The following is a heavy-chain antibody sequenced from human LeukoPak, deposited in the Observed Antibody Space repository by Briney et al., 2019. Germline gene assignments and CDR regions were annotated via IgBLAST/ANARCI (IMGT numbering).Heavy chain of an antibody. Sequence: PGGSLRLSCAASGFTFSSHSMNWVRQAPGKGLEWVSYISSSSSTIYYADSVKGRFTISRDNAKNSLYLQMNSLRAEDTAVYYCARDVSSSWYHWFDPWGQGTLVTVSS. J-gene: IGHJ5*02. CDR2: ISSSSSTI. CDR1: GFTFSSHS. CDR3: ARDVSSSWYHWFDP. D-gene: IGHD6-13*01. V-gene: IGHV3-48*01.